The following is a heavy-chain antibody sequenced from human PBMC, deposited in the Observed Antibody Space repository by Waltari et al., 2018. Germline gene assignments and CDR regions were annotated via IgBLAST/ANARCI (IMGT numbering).Heavy chain of an antibody. D-gene: IGHD3-10*01. Sequence: EVQLVESGGGLVKPGGSLRLSCAASGFTFSSYSMNWVRQAPGKGLEWVSSISSSSSYIYYADSVKGRFTISRDNAKNSLYLQMNSLRAEDTAVYYCARPDYGSGGSAFDIWGQGTMVTVSS. J-gene: IGHJ3*02. CDR1: GFTFSSYS. CDR2: ISSSSSYI. CDR3: ARPDYGSGGSAFDI. V-gene: IGHV3-21*01.